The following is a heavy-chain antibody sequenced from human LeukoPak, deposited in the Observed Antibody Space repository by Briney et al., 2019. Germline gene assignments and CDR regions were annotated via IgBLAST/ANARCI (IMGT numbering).Heavy chain of an antibody. CDR2: IYTSGST. Sequence: SQTLSLTCTVSGGSISSGSYYWSWIRQPAGKGLEWIGRIYTSGSTNYSPSLKSRVTISVDTSKNQFSLKLSSVTAADTAVYYCARAGGPSAFDIWGQGTMVTVSS. CDR3: ARAGGPSAFDI. D-gene: IGHD1-26*01. J-gene: IGHJ3*02. V-gene: IGHV4-61*02. CDR1: GGSISSGSYY.